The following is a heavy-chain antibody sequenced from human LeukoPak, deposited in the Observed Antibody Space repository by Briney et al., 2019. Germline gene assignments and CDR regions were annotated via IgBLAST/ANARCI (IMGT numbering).Heavy chain of an antibody. J-gene: IGHJ4*02. V-gene: IGHV4-59*03. CDR1: GGSISGYY. D-gene: IGHD6-19*01. CDR3: VTYSSGWYPYYFDY. Sequence: SETLSLTCTVSGGSISGYYWSWIRQPPGKGLEWIGYIYYSGSTSYNPSLKSRVTISVDTSKNQFSLKLSSVTAADTAVYYCVTYSSGWYPYYFDYWGQGTLVTVTS. CDR2: IYYSGST.